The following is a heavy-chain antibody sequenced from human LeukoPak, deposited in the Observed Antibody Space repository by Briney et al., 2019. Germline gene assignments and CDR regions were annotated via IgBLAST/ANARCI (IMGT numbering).Heavy chain of an antibody. J-gene: IGHJ4*02. D-gene: IGHD3-10*01. V-gene: IGHV4-39*01. CDR3: ATTRGFGESPHF. CDR2: LFYSGST. CDR1: AGSVSSSSNY. Sequence: SETLSLTCTAAAGSVSSSSNYSGWIRPPPGKGLEWIGTLFYSGSTYYNPSLKSRVTISVNTSNNQFSLNLNSHTPVDTAVYYYATTRGFGESPHFWCQGTLVTVSS.